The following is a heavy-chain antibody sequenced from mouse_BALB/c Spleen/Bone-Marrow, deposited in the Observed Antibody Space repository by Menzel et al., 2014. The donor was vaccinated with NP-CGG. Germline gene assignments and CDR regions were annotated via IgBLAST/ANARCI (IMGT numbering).Heavy chain of an antibody. J-gene: IGHJ1*01. CDR2: ILPGSGST. D-gene: IGHD1-1*01. Sequence: VQLQQSGAELMKPGASVKISCKATGYTFSSYWIEWVKQRPGHGLEWIGEILPGSGSTNYNEKFKGKATFTGDTSSNTAYMQLSSLTSEDSAVYYCAREDGLWYFDVWGAGTTVTVSS. V-gene: IGHV1-9*01. CDR3: AREDGLWYFDV. CDR1: GYTFSSYW.